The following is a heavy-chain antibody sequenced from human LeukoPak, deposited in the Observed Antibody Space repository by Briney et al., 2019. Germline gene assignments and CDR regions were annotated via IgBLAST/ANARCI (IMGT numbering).Heavy chain of an antibody. J-gene: IGHJ3*02. CDR2: IRYDGSNK. V-gene: IGHV3-30*02. Sequence: GGSLRLSCAASGFTFSSYGMHWVRQAPGKGLEWVAFIRYDGSNKYYADSVKGRFTIPRDNSKNTLYLQMNSLRAEDTAVYYCANSYHDYSNYLPGRALWDAFDIWGQGTMVTVSS. CDR3: ANSYHDYSNYLPGRALWDAFDI. CDR1: GFTFSSYG. D-gene: IGHD4-11*01.